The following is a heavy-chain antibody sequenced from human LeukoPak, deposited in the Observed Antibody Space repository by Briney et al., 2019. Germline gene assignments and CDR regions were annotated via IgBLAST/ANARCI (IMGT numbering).Heavy chain of an antibody. J-gene: IGHJ3*02. Sequence: PSQTLSLTCTVSGGSISSGDYYWSWIRQPPGKGLEWIVYIYHSGSTYYNPSLKSRVTISVDTSKNQFSLKLSSVTAADTAVYYCARVEGTAYDSSGYFLGSAFDIWGQGTMVTVSS. D-gene: IGHD3-22*01. CDR2: IYHSGST. V-gene: IGHV4-30-4*01. CDR1: GGSISSGDYY. CDR3: ARVEGTAYDSSGYFLGSAFDI.